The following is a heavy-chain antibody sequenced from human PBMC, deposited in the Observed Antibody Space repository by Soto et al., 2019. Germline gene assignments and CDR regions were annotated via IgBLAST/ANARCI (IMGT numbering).Heavy chain of an antibody. D-gene: IGHD5-12*01. J-gene: IGHJ4*02. CDR3: AKDLRAGSGYDFDY. Sequence: EVQLLQSGGGLVQPGGSLRLSCAASGCTFTSYSMTWVRQTPGKGLEWVAAVNPGGYSTYYADSVKGRFTISRDNSNKTLYLQMNSLRAEDTAVYYGAKDLRAGSGYDFDYRDQGTLVTVSS. CDR1: GCTFTSYS. V-gene: IGHV3-23*01. CDR2: VNPGGYST.